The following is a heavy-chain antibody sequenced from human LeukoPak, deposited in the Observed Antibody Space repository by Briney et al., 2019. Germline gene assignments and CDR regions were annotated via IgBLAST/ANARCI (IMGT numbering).Heavy chain of an antibody. V-gene: IGHV4-4*07. D-gene: IGHD3-22*01. CDR1: GGSITRYY. J-gene: IGHJ4*02. Sequence: SETLSLTCTVSGGSITRYYWSWLRQPAGKGLEWIGRIYTRGSTNYNPSLKSRVTVSVDPSRNQFSLKLISVTAADTAVYYCAGEGHYYDSTGYYYGGEDYWGQGTLVTVSS. CDR2: IYTRGST. CDR3: AGEGHYYDSTGYYYGGEDY.